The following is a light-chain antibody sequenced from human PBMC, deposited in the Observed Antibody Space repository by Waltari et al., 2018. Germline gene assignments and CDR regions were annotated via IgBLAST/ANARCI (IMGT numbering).Light chain of an antibody. CDR3: SSYATRYMVL. CDR2: EVS. J-gene: IGLJ2*01. V-gene: IGLV2-14*01. Sequence: QSALTQPASVSGSVGQSISISCTGSNNDIGAPNLFSWYQQYPGKPPKLVIYEVSNRPSGVSNRFSASKSGTTASLTISGLQAEDEAEYFCSSYATRYMVLFGGGTRVTVL. CDR1: NNDIGAPNL.